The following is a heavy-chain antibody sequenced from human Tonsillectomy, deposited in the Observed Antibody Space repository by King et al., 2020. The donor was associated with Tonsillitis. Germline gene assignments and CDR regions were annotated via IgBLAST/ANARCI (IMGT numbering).Heavy chain of an antibody. CDR3: ARGYYDGSGYYLGDY. Sequence: QLVQSGGGVVQPGRSLRLSCAASGFTFSSYGMHWVRQAPGKGLEWVAVIWYDRSNKYYADSVKGRFTISRDNSKNTLYLQMNSLRAEDTAVYYCARGYYDGSGYYLGDYWGQGTLVTVSS. CDR2: IWYDRSNK. V-gene: IGHV3-33*08. D-gene: IGHD3-22*01. J-gene: IGHJ4*02. CDR1: GFTFSSYG.